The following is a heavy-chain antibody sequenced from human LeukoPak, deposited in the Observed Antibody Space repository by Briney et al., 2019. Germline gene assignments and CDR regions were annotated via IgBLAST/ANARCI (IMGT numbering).Heavy chain of an antibody. D-gene: IGHD2-2*03. J-gene: IGHJ6*02. Sequence: SETLSLTCAVYGGSFSGYYWSWIRQPPGMGLEWIGEINHSGSTNYNPSLKSRVTISVDTSKNQFSLKLSSVTAADTAVYYCARPSGYCSSTSCYIGYYYGMDVWGQGTTVTVSS. CDR3: ARPSGYCSSTSCYIGYYYGMDV. V-gene: IGHV4-34*01. CDR1: GGSFSGYY. CDR2: INHSGST.